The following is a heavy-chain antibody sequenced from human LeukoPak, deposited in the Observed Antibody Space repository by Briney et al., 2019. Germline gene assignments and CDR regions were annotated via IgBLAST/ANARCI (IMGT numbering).Heavy chain of an antibody. Sequence: ASETLSLTCTVSGGSISSSSYYWGWIRQPPGKGLEWIGSIYYSGSTYYNPSLKSRVTISVDTSKNQFSLKLSSVTAADTAVYYCASSSSGSYYNGFDIWGQGTMVTVAS. CDR1: GGSISSSSYY. J-gene: IGHJ3*02. CDR3: ASSSSGSYYNGFDI. D-gene: IGHD3-10*01. V-gene: IGHV4-39*07. CDR2: IYYSGST.